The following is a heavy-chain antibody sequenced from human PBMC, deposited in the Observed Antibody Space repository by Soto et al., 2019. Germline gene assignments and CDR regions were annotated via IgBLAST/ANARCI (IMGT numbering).Heavy chain of an antibody. J-gene: IGHJ4*02. CDR3: ARDYDALDY. D-gene: IGHD3-16*01. CDR2: ISHSGTY. V-gene: IGHV4-4*02. CDR1: GGPITSSNW. Sequence: VQLHESGPELVKPSGTLSLSCAVSGGPITSSNWWSWVRQPPGKGLEWIGKISHSGTYDYNPALKGRVTISVDRSKDQFFLNVRSVTAADTSIYYCARDYDALDYWGQGILITVSS.